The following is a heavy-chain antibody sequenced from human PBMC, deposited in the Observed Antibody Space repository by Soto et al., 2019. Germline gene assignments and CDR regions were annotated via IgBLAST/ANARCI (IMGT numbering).Heavy chain of an antibody. J-gene: IGHJ6*02. CDR1: GLPCSSYA. V-gene: IGHV3-30-3*01. D-gene: IGHD3-22*01. Sequence: VGSLRLSSAASGLPCSSYAMHWVRQATGKGLEWVAVISYDGSNKYYADSVKGRFTISRDNSKNTLYLQMNILRAEDTAVYYCARDWSGTYYYDSSGYYPSMDVWGQGTTVTVSS. CDR3: ARDWSGTYYYDSSGYYPSMDV. CDR2: ISYDGSNK.